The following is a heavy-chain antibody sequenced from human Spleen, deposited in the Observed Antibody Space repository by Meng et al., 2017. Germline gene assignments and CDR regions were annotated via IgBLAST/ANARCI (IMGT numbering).Heavy chain of an antibody. CDR2: INPNSGGT. Sequence: ASVKVSCKASGYTFSGFYIHWVRQAPGQGLEWMGRINPNSGGTNSAQKFQGRVTMTRDTSINTVSMELSRLRSDDTAVYYCAREGYCSSTSCYSWFDPWGQGTLVTV. J-gene: IGHJ5*02. V-gene: IGHV1-2*06. CDR1: GYTFSGFY. CDR3: AREGYCSSTSCYSWFDP. D-gene: IGHD2-2*02.